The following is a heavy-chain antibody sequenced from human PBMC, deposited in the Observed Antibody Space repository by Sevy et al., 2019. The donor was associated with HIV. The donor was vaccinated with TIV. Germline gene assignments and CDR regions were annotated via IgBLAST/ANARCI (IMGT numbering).Heavy chain of an antibody. Sequence: GGSLRLSCAASGFTFSSYSMNWVRQAPGKGLEWVSSISTINNYIYYADSMKGRFTISSDNAKNSLFLQMNGLRAEDTAVYYCARMGGLTDNGMDVWGQGTTVTVSS. J-gene: IGHJ6*02. D-gene: IGHD6-25*01. V-gene: IGHV3-21*01. CDR2: ISTINNYI. CDR3: ARMGGLTDNGMDV. CDR1: GFTFSSYS.